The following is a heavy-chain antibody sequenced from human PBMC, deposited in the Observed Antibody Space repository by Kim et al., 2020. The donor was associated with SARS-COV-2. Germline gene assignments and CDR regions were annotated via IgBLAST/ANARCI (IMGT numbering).Heavy chain of an antibody. CDR3: ARVPFGDISAYYFDL. Sequence: GGALRLSCAAPGFSFSDYYMTWIRQAPGKGLEWVSYISSSGSYVNYADSVKGRFTISRDNAKNSLYLQMSSLRAEDTALYYCARVPFGDISAYYFDLWGQGTLVTVSS. V-gene: IGHV3-11*01. CDR1: GFSFSDYY. J-gene: IGHJ4*02. D-gene: IGHD3-10*01. CDR2: ISSSGSYV.